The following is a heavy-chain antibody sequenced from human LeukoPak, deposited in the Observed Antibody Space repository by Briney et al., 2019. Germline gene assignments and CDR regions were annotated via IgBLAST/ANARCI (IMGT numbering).Heavy chain of an antibody. D-gene: IGHD3-9*01. CDR1: GGSFSGYY. V-gene: IGHV4-34*01. J-gene: IGHJ5*02. CDR3: ARGKTLRYFDWLTWFDP. Sequence: PSETLSLTCAVYGGSFSGYYWSWIRQPPGKGLEWIGEINHSGSTNYNPSLKSRVTISVDTSKNQFSLKLSSVTAADTAVYYCARGKTLRYFDWLTWFDPWGQGTLVTVSS. CDR2: INHSGST.